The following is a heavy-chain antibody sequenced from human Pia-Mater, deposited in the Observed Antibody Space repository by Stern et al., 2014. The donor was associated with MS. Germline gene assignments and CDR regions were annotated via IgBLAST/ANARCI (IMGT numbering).Heavy chain of an antibody. CDR1: GDSISSYTHY. V-gene: IGHV4-39*01. Sequence: QVQLQESGPGLVKPSETLSLTCAVSGDSISSYTHYWAWIRQPPGKGLEWIGSVYYSGATYYNPSLKSPATLSVDPSKKHFSLGLNPVTAADTAVYYCAKHACTGAACPFDLWGQGTLVTVSS. J-gene: IGHJ4*02. CDR3: AKHACTGAACPFDL. CDR2: VYYSGAT. D-gene: IGHD2-8*02.